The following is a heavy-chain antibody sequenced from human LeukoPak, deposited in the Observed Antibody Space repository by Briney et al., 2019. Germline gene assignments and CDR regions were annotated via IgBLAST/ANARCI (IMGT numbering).Heavy chain of an antibody. V-gene: IGHV1-18*01. CDR2: ISAYNGNT. CDR1: GGTFTSYA. CDR3: ARSSVAEGFDY. J-gene: IGHJ4*02. D-gene: IGHD6-19*01. Sequence: GASVKVSCKASGGTFTSYAVSWVRQAPGQGLEWMGWISAYNGNTNYAQKLQGRVTMTTDTSTSTAYMELRSLRSDDTAVYYRARSSVAEGFDYWGQGTLVTVSS.